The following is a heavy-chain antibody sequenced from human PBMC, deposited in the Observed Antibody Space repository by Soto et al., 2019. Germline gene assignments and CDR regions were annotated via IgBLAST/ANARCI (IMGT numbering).Heavy chain of an antibody. V-gene: IGHV3-30*03. Sequence: GGSLRLSCAASGFTFSSYGMHWVRQAPGKGLEWVAVISYDGSNKYYADSVKGRFTISRDNSKNTLYLQMNSLRAADTAVYYCARHYPIGNNWNYFDYWGQGTLVTVSS. D-gene: IGHD1-1*01. CDR1: GFTFSSYG. J-gene: IGHJ4*02. CDR3: ARHYPIGNNWNYFDY. CDR2: ISYDGSNK.